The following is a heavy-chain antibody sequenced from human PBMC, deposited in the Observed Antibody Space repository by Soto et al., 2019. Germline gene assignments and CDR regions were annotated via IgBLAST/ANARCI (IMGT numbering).Heavy chain of an antibody. CDR3: ARTESSSWYYYYYYGMDV. D-gene: IGHD6-13*01. CDR2: IIPILGIA. Sequence: ASVKVSCKASGGTFSSYAISWVRQAPGQGLEWMGRIIPILGIANYAQKFQGRVTITADKSTSTAYMELSSLRSEDTAVYYCARTESSSWYYYYYYGMDVWGQGTTVTVSS. J-gene: IGHJ6*02. V-gene: IGHV1-69*04. CDR1: GGTFSSYA.